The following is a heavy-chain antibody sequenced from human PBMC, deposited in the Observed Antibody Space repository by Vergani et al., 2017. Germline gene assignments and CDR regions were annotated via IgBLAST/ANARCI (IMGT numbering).Heavy chain of an antibody. J-gene: IGHJ4*02. Sequence: QVQLVQSGAEVKKPGASVKVSCKASGYTFTSYGISWVRQAPGQGLEWMGWISAYNGNTNYAQKLQGRVTMTTDTSTSTAYMELRSLRSDDTAVYYCESSRDYVWGSYRPGPFDYWGQGTLVTVSS. V-gene: IGHV1-18*01. CDR3: ESSRDYVWGSYRPGPFDY. D-gene: IGHD3-16*02. CDR1: GYTFTSYG. CDR2: ISAYNGNT.